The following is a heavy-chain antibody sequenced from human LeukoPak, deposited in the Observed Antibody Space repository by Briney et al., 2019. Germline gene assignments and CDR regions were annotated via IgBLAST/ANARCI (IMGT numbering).Heavy chain of an antibody. J-gene: IGHJ6*03. CDR1: GGTYNNYA. Sequence: SVKVSCKASGGTYNNYAITWVRQAPGQGLEWVGGILPVFGTSNYAQRFQGRVTITADESTGTTYMELSSLRSEDTAVYYCARNHRGFYYGSGNYYYLDVWGKGTTVTVSS. CDR3: ARNHRGFYYGSGNYYYLDV. D-gene: IGHD3-10*01. V-gene: IGHV1-69*13. CDR2: ILPVFGTS.